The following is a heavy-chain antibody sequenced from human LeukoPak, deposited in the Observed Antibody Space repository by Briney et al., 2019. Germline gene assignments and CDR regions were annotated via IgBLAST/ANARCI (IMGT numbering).Heavy chain of an antibody. D-gene: IGHD4-17*01. J-gene: IGHJ4*02. CDR2: ISSSTSYI. CDR3: ARAGGSTVSHSDY. Sequence: PGGSLRLSCVASGFIFNIFPMNWIRQAPGKGLEWVSSISSSTSYIYYADSVKGRFTISKDNAKNSLYLQMNSLRAEDTAVYYCARAGGSTVSHSDYWGQGTLVTVSS. CDR1: GFIFNIFP. V-gene: IGHV3-21*01.